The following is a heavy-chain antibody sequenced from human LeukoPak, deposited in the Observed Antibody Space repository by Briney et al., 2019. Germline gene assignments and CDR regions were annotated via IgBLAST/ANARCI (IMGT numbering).Heavy chain of an antibody. CDR1: GGSLSSYY. CDR2: IYTSGST. D-gene: IGHD3-10*01. Sequence: SETLSLTCTVSGGSLSSYYWSWIRQSAGKGLEWIGRIYTSGSTNYNPSLNSRVTMSVDTSNNQFSLKLSSVTAADTAVYYCARESSVLKHFDQWGQGTLVTVSS. V-gene: IGHV4-4*07. J-gene: IGHJ4*02. CDR3: ARESSVLKHFDQ.